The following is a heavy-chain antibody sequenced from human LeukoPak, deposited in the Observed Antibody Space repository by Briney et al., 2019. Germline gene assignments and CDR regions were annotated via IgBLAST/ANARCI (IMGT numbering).Heavy chain of an antibody. D-gene: IGHD5-12*01. J-gene: IGHJ5*02. V-gene: IGHV1-18*01. CDR2: ISAYNGNT. CDR3: ATVVAKYNWFDP. Sequence: ASVKVSCKASGYTFTSYGISWVRQAPGQGREGMGWISAYNGNTNYAQKLQGRVTITTDTSTSTAYMELRSLRSDDTAVYYCATVVAKYNWFDPWGQGTLVTVSS. CDR1: GYTFTSYG.